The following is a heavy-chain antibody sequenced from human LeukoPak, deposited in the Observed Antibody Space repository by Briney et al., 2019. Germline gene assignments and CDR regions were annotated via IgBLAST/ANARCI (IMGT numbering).Heavy chain of an antibody. CDR2: IYYSGTT. J-gene: IGHJ6*02. CDR3: ARGEIAAAGSYYYYYGMDV. CDR1: GGSIGTYS. V-gene: IGHV4-59*01. D-gene: IGHD6-13*01. Sequence: SETLSLTCTVSGGSIGTYSWNWIRQPPGKGLEWIGYIYYSGTTNYNPSLKSRVTISVDTSKNQFSLKLSSVTAADTAVYYCARGEIAAAGSYYYYYGMDVWGQGTTVTVSS.